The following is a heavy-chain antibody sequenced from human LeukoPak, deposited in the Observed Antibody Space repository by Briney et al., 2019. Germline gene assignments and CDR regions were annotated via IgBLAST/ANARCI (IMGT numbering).Heavy chain of an antibody. CDR3: ARDRLYTGYDPVLDL. CDR1: GFTFAHYG. CDR2: IAFDGRRK. J-gene: IGHJ5*02. V-gene: IGHV3-30*03. D-gene: IGHD5-12*01. Sequence: GGSLRLSCAASGFTFAHYGVQRVRQAPGKGLEWVAAIAFDGRRKFYTNSVKGRFTISRDNSNNILFLQMSDLRTEDTALYYCARDRLYTGYDPVLDLWGQGTPVTVSS.